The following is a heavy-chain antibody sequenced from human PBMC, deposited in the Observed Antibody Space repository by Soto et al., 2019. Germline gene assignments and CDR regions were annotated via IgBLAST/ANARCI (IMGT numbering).Heavy chain of an antibody. V-gene: IGHV1-18*01. Sequence: ASVKVSCKASGYTFTSYGISWVRQAPGQGLEWMGWISAYNGNTNYAQKLQGRVTMTTDTSTSTAYMGLRSLRSDDTAVYYCARQAEDGYNSDYYYYYGMDVWGQGTTVTVSS. D-gene: IGHD5-12*01. CDR1: GYTFTSYG. J-gene: IGHJ6*02. CDR3: ARQAEDGYNSDYYYYYGMDV. CDR2: ISAYNGNT.